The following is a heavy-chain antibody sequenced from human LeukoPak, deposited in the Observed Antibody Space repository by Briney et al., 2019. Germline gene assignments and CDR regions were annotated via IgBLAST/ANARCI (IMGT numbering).Heavy chain of an antibody. CDR2: ISYDGSNK. CDR3: ASMVRGVMSDY. Sequence: PGGSLRLSCAASGFTFSSYAMHWVRQAPGKGLEWVAVISYDGSNKYYADSVKGRFTISRDNSKNTLYLQMNSLRAEDTAVYYCASMVRGVMSDYWGQGTLVTVSS. V-gene: IGHV3-30*04. D-gene: IGHD3-10*01. J-gene: IGHJ4*02. CDR1: GFTFSSYA.